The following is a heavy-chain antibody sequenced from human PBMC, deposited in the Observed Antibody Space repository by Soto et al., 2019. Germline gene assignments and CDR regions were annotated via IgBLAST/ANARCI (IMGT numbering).Heavy chain of an antibody. D-gene: IGHD3-3*01. V-gene: IGHV4-34*01. CDR1: GGSFSGYY. J-gene: IGHJ5*02. CDR2: INHSGST. Sequence: SETLSLTCAVYGGSFSGYYWSWIRQPPGKGLEWIGEINHSGSTSYNPSLKSRVTISVDTSKNQFSLKLSSVTAADTAVYYCARKSITILNWFDPWGQGTLVTVSS. CDR3: ARKSITILNWFDP.